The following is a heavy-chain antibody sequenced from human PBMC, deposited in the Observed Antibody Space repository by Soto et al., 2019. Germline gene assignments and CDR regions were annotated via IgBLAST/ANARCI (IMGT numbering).Heavy chain of an antibody. CDR2: IYYSGST. CDR3: ARRWGGALDF. Sequence: QVQLQESGPGLVKPSETLSLTCTVSGGSISSYYWSWIRQPPGKGLEWIGYIYYSGSTNFNPSLKSRVTISVDTSKNQFSLKLSSVTAADMAVYYCARRWGGALDFWGQGTLVTVSS. J-gene: IGHJ4*02. CDR1: GGSISSYY. D-gene: IGHD3-16*01. V-gene: IGHV4-59*08.